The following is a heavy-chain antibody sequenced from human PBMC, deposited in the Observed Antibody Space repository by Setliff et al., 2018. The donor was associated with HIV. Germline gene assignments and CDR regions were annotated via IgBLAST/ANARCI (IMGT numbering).Heavy chain of an antibody. D-gene: IGHD5-12*01. J-gene: IGHJ4*02. V-gene: IGHV4-39*01. Sequence: SETLSLTCTVSGDSISSSYYYWAWIRQPPGKGLEWIGSIYDSGSTYYNASHKSRVTLSIDTSQSQFSLKVTSVTAADTAVYYCARFSMATRCFDYWGQGTLVTVSS. CDR1: GDSISSSYYY. CDR3: ARFSMATRCFDY. CDR2: IYDSGST.